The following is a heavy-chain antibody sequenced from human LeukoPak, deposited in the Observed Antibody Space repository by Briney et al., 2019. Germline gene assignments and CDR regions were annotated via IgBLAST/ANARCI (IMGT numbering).Heavy chain of an antibody. V-gene: IGHV3-30*18. CDR2: ISYDGSNK. J-gene: IGHJ6*03. CDR3: AKDQGYYGSNLYYMDV. D-gene: IGHD3-10*01. CDR1: GFTFSSYG. Sequence: PGGSLRLSCAASGFTFSSYGMHWVRQAPGKGLEWVAVISYDGSNKYYADSVKGRFTISRDNSKNTLYLQMNSLRAEDTAVYYCAKDQGYYGSNLYYMDVWGKGTTVTISS.